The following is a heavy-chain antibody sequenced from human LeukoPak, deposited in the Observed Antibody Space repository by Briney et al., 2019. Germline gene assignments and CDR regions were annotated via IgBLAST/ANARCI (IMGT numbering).Heavy chain of an antibody. CDR2: IIPIFGTA. CDR3: ARGTPYYYYYYMDV. Sequence: ASVKVSCKASGSTFSSYAISWVRQAPGQGLEWMGGIIPIFGTANYAQKFQGRVTITADESTSTVYMELSSLRSEDTAVYYCARGTPYYYYYYMDVWGKGTTVTVSS. CDR1: GSTFSSYA. D-gene: IGHD1-14*01. V-gene: IGHV1-69*13. J-gene: IGHJ6*03.